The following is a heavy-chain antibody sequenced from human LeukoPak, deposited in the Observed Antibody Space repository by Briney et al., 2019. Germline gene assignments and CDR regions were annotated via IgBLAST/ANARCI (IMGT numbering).Heavy chain of an antibody. V-gene: IGHV3-21*01. J-gene: IGHJ4*02. CDR3: ARDCSGGSCYSAFDY. Sequence: GGSLRLSCAASGFTFSSYSMNWVRQAPGKGLEWVSSVSSSSSYIYYADSVKGRFTISRDNAKNSLYLQMNSLRAEDTAVYYCARDCSGGSCYSAFDYWGQGTLVTVSS. CDR1: GFTFSSYS. D-gene: IGHD2-15*01. CDR2: VSSSSSYI.